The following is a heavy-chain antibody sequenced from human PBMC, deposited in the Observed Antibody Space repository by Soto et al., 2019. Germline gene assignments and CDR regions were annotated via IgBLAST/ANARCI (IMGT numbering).Heavy chain of an antibody. V-gene: IGHV3-11*06. CDR2: ISSSSSYT. J-gene: IGHJ6*02. D-gene: IGHD2-15*01. Sequence: QVQLVESGGGLVKPGGSLRLSCAASGFTFSDYYMSWIRQAPGKGLEWVSYISSSSSYTNYANSVKGRVTISRDNAKNSLYLQINSLRAEATAVYYCARELNAKVGDPDFYYGMDVWGQGTTVTVSS. CDR1: GFTFSDYY. CDR3: ARELNAKVGDPDFYYGMDV.